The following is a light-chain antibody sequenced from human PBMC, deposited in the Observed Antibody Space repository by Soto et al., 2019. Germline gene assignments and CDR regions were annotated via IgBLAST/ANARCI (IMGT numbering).Light chain of an antibody. CDR2: RDN. Sequence: QSVLTQPPSASGTPGQRVTISCSGSRSNIGSNYVHWYQQFPGMAPKVLMYRDNQRPSGVPDRFSGSKSGTSASLAISGLRSEDEADYYCAAWDDSLSGYVFGSGTKVTVL. CDR1: RSNIGSNY. J-gene: IGLJ1*01. CDR3: AAWDDSLSGYV. V-gene: IGLV1-47*01.